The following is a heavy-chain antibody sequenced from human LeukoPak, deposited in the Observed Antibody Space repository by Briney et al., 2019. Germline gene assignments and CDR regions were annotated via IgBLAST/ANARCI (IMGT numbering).Heavy chain of an antibody. CDR3: ARGTVVVVAATPDVAWFDP. Sequence: SETLSLTCTVSGGSISSYYWSWIRQPPGKGLEWIGYIYYSGSTNYNPSLKSRVTISVDTSKNQFSLKLSSVTAADTAVYYWARGTVVVVAATPDVAWFDPWGQGTLVTVSS. V-gene: IGHV4-59*01. D-gene: IGHD2-15*01. CDR1: GGSISSYY. J-gene: IGHJ5*02. CDR2: IYYSGST.